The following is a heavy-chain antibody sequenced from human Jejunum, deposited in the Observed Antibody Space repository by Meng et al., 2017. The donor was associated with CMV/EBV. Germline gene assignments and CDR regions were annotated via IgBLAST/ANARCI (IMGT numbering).Heavy chain of an antibody. Sequence: QVQLVQSGSEVKEPGDSGEVFCQAAGYTFTSSSMNWVRHAPGQGLEWMGWININTGNPTYAQGFTGRFVFSLDTSVSTAYLQIDSLKADDTAVYYCARGNGWRFDYWGQGTLVTVSS. V-gene: IGHV7-4-1*01. D-gene: IGHD6-19*01. CDR3: ARGNGWRFDY. J-gene: IGHJ4*02. CDR2: ININTGNP. CDR1: GYTFTSSS.